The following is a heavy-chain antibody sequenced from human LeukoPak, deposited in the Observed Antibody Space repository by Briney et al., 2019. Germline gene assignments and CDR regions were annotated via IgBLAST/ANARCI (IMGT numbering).Heavy chain of an antibody. CDR2: INPNSGGT. V-gene: IGHV1-2*02. CDR1: GYTFTGYY. D-gene: IGHD3-3*01. J-gene: IGHJ4*02. CDR3: ARVEGPSIFGVIDY. Sequence: GASVKVSCKASGYTFTGYYMHWVRQAPGQGLEWMGWINPNSGGTNYAQKFQGRVTMTTDTSTSTAYMEVRSLRSDDTAVYFCARVEGPSIFGVIDYWGQGTLVTISS.